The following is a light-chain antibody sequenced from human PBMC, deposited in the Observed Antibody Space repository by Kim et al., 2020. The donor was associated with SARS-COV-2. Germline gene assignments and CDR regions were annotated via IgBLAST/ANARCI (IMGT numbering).Light chain of an antibody. J-gene: IGKJ4*01. CDR1: QSLLHRNGYNY. V-gene: IGKV2-28*01. CDR3: MQALQTPLA. CDR2: LGS. Sequence: PASLACRSSQSLLHRNGYNYLDWYVQKPGQSPQLLIYLGSTRASGVPDRFSGSGSGTDFTLKISRVEAEDVGVYYCMQALQTPLAFGGGTKVDIK.